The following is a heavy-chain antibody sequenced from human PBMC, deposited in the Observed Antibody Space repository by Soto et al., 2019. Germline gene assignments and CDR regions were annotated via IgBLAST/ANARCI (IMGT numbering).Heavy chain of an antibody. Sequence: EVQLLESGGGLVQPGGSLRLSCAASGFTFSSYAMSWVRQAPGKGLECVSAISGSGGTTYYADSVKGRFTLSTDNSKNTRYLHMTSLRAEDTAGYYCAKIANGWCSAFDIWGQGTMVTVSS. J-gene: IGHJ3*02. D-gene: IGHD6-19*01. CDR2: ISGSGGTT. CDR1: GFTFSSYA. V-gene: IGHV3-23*01. CDR3: AKIANGWCSAFDI.